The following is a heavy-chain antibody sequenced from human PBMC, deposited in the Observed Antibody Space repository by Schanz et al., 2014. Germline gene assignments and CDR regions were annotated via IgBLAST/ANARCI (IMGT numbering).Heavy chain of an antibody. D-gene: IGHD5-18*01. CDR2: ITAYNGDT. V-gene: IGHV1-18*01. J-gene: IGHJ3*02. Sequence: QVQLVQSGADVKKPGSSVRVSCKASGGTFSRLTFSWVRQAPGQGLEWMGWITAYNGDTNYALKLQGRVTMTADTSTSTAYMELRSLRSDDTALYYCTRGGYSYALSAFDIWGQGTMVTVSS. CDR1: GGTFSRLT. CDR3: TRGGYSYALSAFDI.